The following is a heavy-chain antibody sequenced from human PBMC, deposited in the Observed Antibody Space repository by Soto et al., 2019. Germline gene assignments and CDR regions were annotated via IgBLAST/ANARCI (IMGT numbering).Heavy chain of an antibody. CDR1: GGSISSGGYS. CDR2: MYHSGST. J-gene: IGHJ4*02. Sequence: SEILSLTCAVSGGSISSGGYSWSWIRQPPGKGLEWIGYMYHSGSTYYNPSLKSRVTISIDRSKNQFSLKLSSVTAADTAVYYCARGAWDFDYWGQGTLVTVSS. V-gene: IGHV4-30-2*01. CDR3: ARGAWDFDY.